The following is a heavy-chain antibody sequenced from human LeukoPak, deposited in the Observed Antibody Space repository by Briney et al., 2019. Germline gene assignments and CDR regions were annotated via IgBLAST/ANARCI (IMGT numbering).Heavy chain of an antibody. V-gene: IGHV4-31*03. Sequence: SETLSLTCTVSGGSISSGGYYWSWIRQHPGKGLEWIGYTYYSGSTYYNPSLRSRVTISVDTSKNQFSLKLSSVTAADTAVYYCASLNGDYYFDYWGQGTLVTVSS. J-gene: IGHJ4*02. CDR3: ASLNGDYYFDY. CDR1: GGSISSGGYY. CDR2: TYYSGST. D-gene: IGHD4-17*01.